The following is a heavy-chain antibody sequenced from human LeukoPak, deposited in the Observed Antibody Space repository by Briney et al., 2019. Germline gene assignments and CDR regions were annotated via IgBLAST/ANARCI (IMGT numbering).Heavy chain of an antibody. D-gene: IGHD3-22*01. CDR3: ARVKRSGSSSLDAFDI. Sequence: ASVKVSCKASGYTFTAQYMHWVRQAPGQGLEWMGWINPNNGDTKYAQSFLGRVTMTRDTSISTAYMELSRLRSDDTAVYYCARVKRSGSSSLDAFDIWGQGTMVTVSS. V-gene: IGHV1-2*02. CDR1: GYTFTAQY. J-gene: IGHJ3*02. CDR2: INPNNGDT.